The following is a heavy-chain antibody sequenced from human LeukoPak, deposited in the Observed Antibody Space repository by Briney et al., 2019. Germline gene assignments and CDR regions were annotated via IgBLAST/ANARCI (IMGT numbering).Heavy chain of an antibody. CDR3: AKAPIAAAGIYYFDY. Sequence: GRSLRLSCAASGFTFSSYGKHWVRQAPGKGLEWVAVISYDGSNKYYADSVKGRFTISRDNSKNTLYLQMNSLRAEDTAVYYCAKAPIAAAGIYYFDYWGQGTLVTVSS. CDR1: GFTFSSYG. D-gene: IGHD6-13*01. V-gene: IGHV3-30*18. J-gene: IGHJ4*02. CDR2: ISYDGSNK.